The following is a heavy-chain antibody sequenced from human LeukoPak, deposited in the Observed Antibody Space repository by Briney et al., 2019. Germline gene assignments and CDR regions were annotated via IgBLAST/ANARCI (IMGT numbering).Heavy chain of an antibody. D-gene: IGHD3-22*01. CDR2: INPSGGST. Sequence: GASVKVSCKASGYTFTTYYMHWVRQAPGQGLEWMGIINPSGGSTSYAQKFQGRVTMTRDTSTSTVYMELSSLRSEDTAVYYCARDLMDSSGYYPTSRYYYGMDVWGQGTTVTVSS. J-gene: IGHJ6*02. CDR1: GYTFTTYY. CDR3: ARDLMDSSGYYPTSRYYYGMDV. V-gene: IGHV1-46*01.